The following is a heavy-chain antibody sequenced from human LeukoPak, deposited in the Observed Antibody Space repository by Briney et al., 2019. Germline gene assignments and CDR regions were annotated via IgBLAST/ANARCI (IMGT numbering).Heavy chain of an antibody. V-gene: IGHV1-2*02. Sequence: GASVKVSCKASGYTFTGYYMHWVRQAPGQGREWMGWINPNSGGTNYAQKFQGRVTMTRDTSISTAYMELSRLRSDDTAVYYCASGYGSGSYTAPLVDYWGQGTLVTVSS. CDR3: ASGYGSGSYTAPLVDY. CDR2: INPNSGGT. J-gene: IGHJ4*02. D-gene: IGHD3-10*01. CDR1: GYTFTGYY.